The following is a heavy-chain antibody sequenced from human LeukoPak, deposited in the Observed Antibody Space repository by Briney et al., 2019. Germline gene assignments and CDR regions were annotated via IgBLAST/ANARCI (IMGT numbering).Heavy chain of an antibody. D-gene: IGHD1-26*01. Sequence: GGSLRLSCAASGFTFTNYAMSWVRQAPGKGLEWVSTISGSGGSTYYADSVKGRFTISRDNSKNTLYVQMNSLRAEDTAVYYCAKDYYRGYFDYWGQGTLVTVSS. CDR1: GFTFTNYA. J-gene: IGHJ4*02. CDR3: AKDYYRGYFDY. V-gene: IGHV3-23*01. CDR2: ISGSGGST.